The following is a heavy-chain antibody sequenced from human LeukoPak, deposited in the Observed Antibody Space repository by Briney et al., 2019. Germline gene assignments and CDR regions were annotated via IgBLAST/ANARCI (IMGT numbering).Heavy chain of an antibody. V-gene: IGHV3-15*01. CDR1: GFTFSNAW. CDR2: IKSKTDGGTT. CDR3: TTDFMITFGGVIVFDY. J-gene: IGHJ4*02. D-gene: IGHD3-16*02. Sequence: PGGSLRLSCAASGFTFSNAWMSWVRQAPGKGLEWVGRIKSKTDGGTTDYAAPVKGRFTISRDDSKNTLYLQMNSLKTEDTAVYYCTTDFMITFGGVIVFDYWGQGTLVTVSS.